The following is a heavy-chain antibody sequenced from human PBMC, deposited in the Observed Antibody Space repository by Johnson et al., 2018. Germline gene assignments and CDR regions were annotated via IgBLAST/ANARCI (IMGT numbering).Heavy chain of an antibody. D-gene: IGHD6-13*01. J-gene: IGHJ6*02. V-gene: IGHV3-33*01. CDR3: ARETHTYQYSSSWYGVGDYYYYGMDV. Sequence: VQLVETGGGVVQXGRSLRLSCAASGFTFSSYGMHWVRQAPGKGLEWVAVIGYDGSNKYYAESVKGRFTISRSNSKNTLYLQMNSLRAEDTAVYYCARETHTYQYSSSWYGVGDYYYYGMDVWGQGTTVTVSS. CDR2: IGYDGSNK. CDR1: GFTFSSYG.